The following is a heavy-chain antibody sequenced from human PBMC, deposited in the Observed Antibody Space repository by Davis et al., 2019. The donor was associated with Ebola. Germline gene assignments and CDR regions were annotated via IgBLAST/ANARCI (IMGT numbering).Heavy chain of an antibody. V-gene: IGHV3-23*01. J-gene: IGHJ4*02. CDR3: EKDRADGYPYYFDQ. Sequence: PGGSLRLSCAASGFSFVGFAMSWVRQAPGKGPECVSTISGGGGTTYFADSVKGRFTISRDNSKNTVYPQMNSPRADDTAIYYCEKDRADGYPYYFDQWGQGTLVTVSS. D-gene: IGHD5-24*01. CDR1: GFSFVGFA. CDR2: ISGGGGTT.